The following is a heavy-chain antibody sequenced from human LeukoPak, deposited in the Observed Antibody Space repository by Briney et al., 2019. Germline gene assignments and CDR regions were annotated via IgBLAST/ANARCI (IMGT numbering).Heavy chain of an antibody. D-gene: IGHD3-10*01. CDR2: SSFYGDT. Sequence: ASVRVSCKASGYSSNKYGISWLRQAPGQGLEWMGWSSFYGDTKSAQKLQGRVTMTTDTPTSTAYMELGSLRSDDTAMYYCARDRSGSLVAFDIWGQGTMVTVSP. J-gene: IGHJ3*02. CDR3: ARDRSGSLVAFDI. CDR1: GYSSNKYG. V-gene: IGHV1-18*01.